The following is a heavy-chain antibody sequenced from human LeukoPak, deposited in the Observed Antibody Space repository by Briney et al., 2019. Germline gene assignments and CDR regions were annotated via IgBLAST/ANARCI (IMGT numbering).Heavy chain of an antibody. J-gene: IGHJ4*02. CDR1: GFTFTTYS. CDR3: AKDISSGYYFDY. CDR2: ISENGGST. D-gene: IGHD3-22*01. Sequence: GGSLRLSYAASGFTFTTYSMNWVRQAPGKGLEWFSAISENGGSTYHTDSVKGRFTISRDNSKSTLYLQMNSLRVEDTAVYYCAKDISSGYYFDYWGQGTLVTVSS. V-gene: IGHV3-23*01.